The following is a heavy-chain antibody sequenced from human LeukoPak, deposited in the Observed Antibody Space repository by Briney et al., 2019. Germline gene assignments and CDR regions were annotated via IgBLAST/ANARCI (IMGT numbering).Heavy chain of an antibody. Sequence: GGSLRLSCEVSAFTFSRYGISWVRQAPGKGLEWVSTIGGSARSTYYADSVKGRFSISRDNSKNTLYLQMNSLRAEDTAVYYCARGDFYDRSGYLTIWGQGTLVTVSA. CDR1: AFTFSRYG. V-gene: IGHV3-23*01. D-gene: IGHD3-22*01. CDR3: ARGDFYDRSGYLTI. CDR2: IGGSARST. J-gene: IGHJ4*02.